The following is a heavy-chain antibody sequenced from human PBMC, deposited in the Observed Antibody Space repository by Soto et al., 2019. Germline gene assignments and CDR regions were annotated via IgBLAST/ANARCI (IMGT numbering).Heavy chain of an antibody. CDR3: ARDFGSAYSKPTTTHYYYYCGLDV. V-gene: IGHV1-46*01. J-gene: IGHJ6*02. CDR1: GYTFTSYY. CDR2: MNPNSGSI. Sequence: VHLAQSGAAVKKPGASVTISCRASGYTFTSYYIHWVRQAPGQGLEWMGVMNPNSGSITYAQEFEGRVDMTRDPSTATVYLELSGLTSYHTAVYFSARDFGSAYSKPTTTHYYYYCGLDVWGQGTTVTVSS. D-gene: IGHD4-4*01.